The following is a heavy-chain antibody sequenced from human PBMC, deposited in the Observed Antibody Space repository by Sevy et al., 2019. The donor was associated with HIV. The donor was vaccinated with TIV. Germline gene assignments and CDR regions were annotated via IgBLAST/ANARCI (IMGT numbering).Heavy chain of an antibody. D-gene: IGHD2-2*01. CDR1: DDSINSYY. Sequence: SETLSLTCSVSDDSINSYYWSWIRQPPGKGLQWIGYIYNNIGSTSYNPSLTSRVTISVDTSKNQFSLKLSSVTAADTAVYYCERGEVVIGTAATPVLDFWGQGSLVTVSS. V-gene: IGHV4-59*08. J-gene: IGHJ4*02. CDR2: IYNNIGST. CDR3: ERGEVVIGTAATPVLDF.